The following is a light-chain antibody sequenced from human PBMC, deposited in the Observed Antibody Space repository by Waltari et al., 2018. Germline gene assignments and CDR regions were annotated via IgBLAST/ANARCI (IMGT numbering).Light chain of an antibody. CDR1: QSVNTNY. V-gene: IGKV3-20*01. Sequence: LLTQSPGTLSLSPGERATLSCRASQSVNTNYLAWYQKKPGQAPRLLIYGASSGATGIPDRFSGSGSGTDFSLTISRVEPEDFAVYYCQHYGASPLTFGGGTTVEIK. CDR2: GAS. CDR3: QHYGASPLT. J-gene: IGKJ4*01.